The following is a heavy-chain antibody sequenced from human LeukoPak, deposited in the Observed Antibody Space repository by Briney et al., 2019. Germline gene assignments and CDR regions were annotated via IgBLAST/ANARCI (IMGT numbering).Heavy chain of an antibody. V-gene: IGHV4-59*08. CDR1: GGSISSYH. J-gene: IGHJ3*02. Sequence: PSETLSLTCTVSGGSISSYHGSWIRQPPGKGLEWIGYIYYSGSTNYNPSLKSRVTISVDTSKNQFSLKLSSVPAADTAVYYCAGLGRGYSYGYDAFDIWGQGTMVTVSS. CDR2: IYYSGST. D-gene: IGHD5-18*01. CDR3: AGLGRGYSYGYDAFDI.